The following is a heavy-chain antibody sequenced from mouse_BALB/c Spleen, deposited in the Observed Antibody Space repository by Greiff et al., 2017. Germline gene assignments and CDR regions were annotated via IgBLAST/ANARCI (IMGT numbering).Heavy chain of an antibody. CDR3: ARVPLAGYFDY. J-gene: IGHJ2*01. CDR2: IWSGGST. Sequence: VKVVESGPGLVQPSQSLSITCTVSGFSLTSYGVHWVRQSPGKGLEWLGVIWSGGSTDYNAAFISRLSISKDNSKSQVFFKMNSLQANDTAIYYCARVPLAGYFDYWGQGTTLTVSS. CDR1: GFSLTSYG. V-gene: IGHV2-2*02.